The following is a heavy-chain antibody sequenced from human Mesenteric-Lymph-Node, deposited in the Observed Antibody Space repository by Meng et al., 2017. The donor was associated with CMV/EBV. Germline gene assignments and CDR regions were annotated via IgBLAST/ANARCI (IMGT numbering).Heavy chain of an antibody. CDR2: LAPMLGIP. V-gene: IGHV1-69*10. Sequence: FGTSACSWVRQAPGQGLEWMGGLAPMLGIPNYAQKFQGRVTIIADKSTSTVYMDLSSLRSDDTAVYYCARGESGGGNSPRYYCMDVWGQGTTVTVSS. CDR3: ARGESGGGNSPRYYCMDV. CDR1: FGTSA. J-gene: IGHJ6*02. D-gene: IGHD4-23*01.